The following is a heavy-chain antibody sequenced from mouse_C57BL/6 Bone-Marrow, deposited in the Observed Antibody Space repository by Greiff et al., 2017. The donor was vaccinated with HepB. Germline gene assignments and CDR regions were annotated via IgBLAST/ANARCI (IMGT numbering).Heavy chain of an antibody. CDR3: ARKGFGGYFWYFDV. CDR1: GYTFTSYW. CDR2: IYPGSGST. Sequence: QVQLQQSGTELVKPGASVKLSCKASGYTFTSYWMHWVKQRPGQGLEWIGDIYPGSGSTNYNEKFKSKATLTVDTSSSTAYMQLSSLTSEDSAVYYCARKGFGGYFWYFDVWGTGTTVTVSS. J-gene: IGHJ1*03. V-gene: IGHV1-55*01. D-gene: IGHD2-3*01.